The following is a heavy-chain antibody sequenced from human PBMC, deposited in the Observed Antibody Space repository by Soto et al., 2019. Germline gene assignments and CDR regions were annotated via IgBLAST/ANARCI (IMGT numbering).Heavy chain of an antibody. Sequence: SETLSLTCTVSGGSISSYYWNWIRQPPGKGLKWIGEINHSGSTNYNPSLKSRDTISVDTSKNQFSLKLSSVTAADTAVYYCARVIVVVPAATMWGEYYYYYMDVWCKVTTVTVSS. CDR1: GGSISSYY. J-gene: IGHJ6*03. V-gene: IGHV4-34*01. CDR3: ARVIVVVPAATMWGEYYYYYMDV. CDR2: INHSGST. D-gene: IGHD2-2*01.